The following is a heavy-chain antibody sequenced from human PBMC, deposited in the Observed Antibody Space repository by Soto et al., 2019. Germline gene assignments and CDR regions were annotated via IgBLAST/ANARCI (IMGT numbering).Heavy chain of an antibody. Sequence: EVQLVESGGGLVQPGGSLRLSCVASGFAFRSYRMNWVRQAPGKGLEWVAYISTSTGPIYYADSVKGRFTIARDNAENSLFLQMNSLRAEDTALYYCVRDRAKNYPDVDYGDYTIDGFDIWGQGTMVTVSS. CDR1: GFAFRSYR. V-gene: IGHV3-48*01. CDR2: ISTSTGPI. CDR3: VRDRAKNYPDVDYGDYTIDGFDI. D-gene: IGHD4-17*01. J-gene: IGHJ3*02.